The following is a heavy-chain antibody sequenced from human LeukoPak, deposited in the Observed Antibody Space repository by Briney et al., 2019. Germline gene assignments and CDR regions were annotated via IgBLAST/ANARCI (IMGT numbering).Heavy chain of an antibody. Sequence: GGSLRLSCAASGFTFSSYWMSWVRQAPGKGLEWVSAISGSGGSTYYADSVKGRFTISRDNSKNTLYLQMNTLRDEDTAIYYCATGADPPGFDYWGQGTLVTVSS. CDR3: ATGADPPGFDY. CDR2: ISGSGGST. CDR1: GFTFSSYW. V-gene: IGHV3-23*01. J-gene: IGHJ4*02. D-gene: IGHD4-17*01.